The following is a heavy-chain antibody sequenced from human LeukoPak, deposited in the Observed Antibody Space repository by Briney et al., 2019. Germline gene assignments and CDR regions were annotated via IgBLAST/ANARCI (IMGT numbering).Heavy chain of an antibody. D-gene: IGHD2-8*01. V-gene: IGHV3-15*01. J-gene: IGHJ4*02. Sequence: GRSLTLSCAASGFTFSSFGMHWVRQAPGKGPEWVGRIKNKLDGGTVDSAAPMKDRFTISRDDSKNTLYLQLNCLKNEDTAVYYCATEYGYFDSWGQGTLVTVSS. CDR1: GFTFSSFG. CDR3: ATEYGYFDS. CDR2: IKNKLDGGTV.